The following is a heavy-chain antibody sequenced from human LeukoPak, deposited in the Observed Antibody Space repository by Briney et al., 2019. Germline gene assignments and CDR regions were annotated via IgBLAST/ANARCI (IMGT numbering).Heavy chain of an antibody. Sequence: PSETLSLTCTSSGGSVTRSSHYWGWIRQTPGKGLEWIGSSTYSGGTYYNPSLKSRVSISVDSSRSQFSLKLSSVTAADTAVYICAGNPTTSLLRGHAVDLWGQGTMVTVSS. D-gene: IGHD1-14*01. CDR3: AGNPTTSLLRGHAVDL. V-gene: IGHV4-39*01. J-gene: IGHJ3*01. CDR1: GGSVTRSSHY. CDR2: STYSGGT.